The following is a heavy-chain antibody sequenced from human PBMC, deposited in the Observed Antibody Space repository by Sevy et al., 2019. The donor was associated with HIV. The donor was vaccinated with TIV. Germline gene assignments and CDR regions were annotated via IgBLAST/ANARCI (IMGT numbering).Heavy chain of an antibody. Sequence: GGSLRLSCAASRFTFSSYWMSWVRQVPGKGLEWVANINQDESEEDYVDYVKGRFTVSRDNAKNSLYLQMNSLRAEDTAVYYCARDDRPISMDFWGQGTLVTVSS. J-gene: IGHJ4*02. D-gene: IGHD2-2*03. CDR2: INQDESEE. CDR3: ARDDRPISMDF. V-gene: IGHV3-7*03. CDR1: RFTFSSYW.